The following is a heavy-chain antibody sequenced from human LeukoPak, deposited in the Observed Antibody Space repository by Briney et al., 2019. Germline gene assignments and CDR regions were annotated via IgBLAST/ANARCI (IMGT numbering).Heavy chain of an antibody. CDR1: GGSISSVGYY. V-gene: IGHV4-31*03. CDR2: IYYSGST. J-gene: IGHJ4*02. D-gene: IGHD2-2*01. Sequence: PPETLSLTCTVSGGSISSVGYYWSWIRQHPGKGLEWIGYIYYSGSTYYNPSLKSRVTISVDTSQNQFSLKLSPVPAAHTAVYYCARAHSIVVVPAAIKWRYYYFDYWGQGTLVTVSS. CDR3: ARAHSIVVVPAAIKWRYYYFDY.